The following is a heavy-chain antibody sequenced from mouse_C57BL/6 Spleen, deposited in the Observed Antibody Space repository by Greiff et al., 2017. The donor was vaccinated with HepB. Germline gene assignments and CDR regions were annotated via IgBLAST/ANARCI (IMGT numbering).Heavy chain of an antibody. CDR2: IHPNSGST. D-gene: IGHD1-1*01. CDR3: AKEENYYGSSYDAMDY. J-gene: IGHJ4*01. CDR1: GYTFTSYW. V-gene: IGHV1-64*01. Sequence: QVQLQQPGAELVKPGASVKLSCKASGYTFTSYWMHWVKQRPGQGLEWIGMIHPNSGSTNYNEKFKSKATLTVDKSSSTAYMQLSSLTSEDSAVYYCAKEENYYGSSYDAMDYWGQGTSVTVSS.